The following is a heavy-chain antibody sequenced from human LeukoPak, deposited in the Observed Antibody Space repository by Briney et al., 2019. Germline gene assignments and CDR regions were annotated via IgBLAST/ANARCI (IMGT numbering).Heavy chain of an antibody. CDR1: GYSITSGYY. V-gene: IGHV4-38-2*02. CDR2: IYHSGST. D-gene: IGHD6-13*01. Sequence: SETLSLTCTVSGYSITSGYYWGWIRQPPGKGLEWIGSIYHSGSTHYNPSLNSRVTMSVDTSKNQVSLKLSSVTAADTAVYYCARAGAAADLNDAFDIWGQGTMVTVSS. J-gene: IGHJ3*02. CDR3: ARAGAAADLNDAFDI.